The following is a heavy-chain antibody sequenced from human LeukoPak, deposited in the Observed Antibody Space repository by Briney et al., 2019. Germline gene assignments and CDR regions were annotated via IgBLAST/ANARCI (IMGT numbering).Heavy chain of an antibody. CDR2: ISSSSSYI. J-gene: IGHJ4*02. CDR3: VRGGFDWSIDY. D-gene: IGHD3-9*01. Sequence: GGSLRLSCAASGFTFSSYSMNWVRQTPGKGLEWVSSISSSSSYIYYADSVKGRFTISRDNAKNSVYLQMNSLRAEDTAVYSCVRGGFDWSIDYWGQGTLVTVSS. CDR1: GFTFSSYS. V-gene: IGHV3-21*01.